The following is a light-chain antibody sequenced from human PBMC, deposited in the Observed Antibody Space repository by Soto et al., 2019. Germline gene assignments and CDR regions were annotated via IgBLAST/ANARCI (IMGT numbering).Light chain of an antibody. CDR1: SSDVGGYNY. Sequence: QSALTQPASVSGSPGQSITIYCTGTSSDVGGYNYVSWYQQHPGKAPQLMIYEVSNRPSGVSNRFSGTKSGNTACLTISGLQADDEADYYCSSYRRINTGVFSGGTKVTVL. J-gene: IGLJ2*01. V-gene: IGLV2-14*01. CDR3: SSYRRINTGV. CDR2: EVS.